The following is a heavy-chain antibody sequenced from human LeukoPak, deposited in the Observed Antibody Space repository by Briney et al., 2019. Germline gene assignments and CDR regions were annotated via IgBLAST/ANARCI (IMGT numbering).Heavy chain of an antibody. V-gene: IGHV3-23*01. D-gene: IGHD2-21*02. Sequence: GGSLRLSCAASRFMFSIYAMSWVRQAPGKGLEWVSGISGSGGSTYYADSVKGRFTISRDNSKNTLYLQMNSLRTEDTAVYYCARTASTRWSFDYWGQGTLVTVSS. CDR1: RFMFSIYA. CDR2: ISGSGGST. CDR3: ARTASTRWSFDY. J-gene: IGHJ4*02.